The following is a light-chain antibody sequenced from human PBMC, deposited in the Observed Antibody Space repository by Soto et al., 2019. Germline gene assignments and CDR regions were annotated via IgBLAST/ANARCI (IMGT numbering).Light chain of an antibody. CDR2: KAS. CDR1: QTISSW. V-gene: IGKV1-5*03. CDR3: QHWS. Sequence: DIQMTQSPSTLSASLGDRVTITCRASQTISSWLAWYQQKPGKAPKLLIYKASVLESGVPSRFSGSGSGTEFTLTISRLQPEDVATYYCQHWSFGQGTKVDIK. J-gene: IGKJ1*01.